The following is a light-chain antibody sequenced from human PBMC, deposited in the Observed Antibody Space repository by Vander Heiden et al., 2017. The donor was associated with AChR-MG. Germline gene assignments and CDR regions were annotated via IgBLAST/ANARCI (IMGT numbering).Light chain of an antibody. V-gene: IGLV6-57*03. Sequence: NFVLTQPHPVSESPGKTVTISCTRRRGSIASNYVQWYQQRPGSAPTTVIFEDNHRPSGVPDRFSGSIDSSSNSASLIISGLKTEDEADYYCQSYDDTNHGVFGGGTKLTVL. J-gene: IGLJ2*01. CDR1: RGSIASNY. CDR2: EDN. CDR3: QSYDDTNHGV.